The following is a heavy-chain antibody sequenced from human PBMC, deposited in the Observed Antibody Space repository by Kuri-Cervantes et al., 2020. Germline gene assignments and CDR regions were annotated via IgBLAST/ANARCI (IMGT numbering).Heavy chain of an antibody. CDR2: ISSSSSYI. Sequence: GGSLRLSCAASGFTFSDYYMNWVRQAPGKGLEWVSSISSSSSYIYYADSVKGRFTISRDNAKNSLYLQMNSLRAEDTAVYYCARDRGDGDYDDAFDIWGQGTMVTVSS. D-gene: IGHD4-17*01. CDR1: GFTFSDYY. CDR3: ARDRGDGDYDDAFDI. J-gene: IGHJ3*02. V-gene: IGHV3-21*01.